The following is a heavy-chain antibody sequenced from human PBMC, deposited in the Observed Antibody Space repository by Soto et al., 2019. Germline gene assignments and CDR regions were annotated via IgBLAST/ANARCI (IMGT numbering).Heavy chain of an antibody. CDR2: VNCNSGNR. Sequence: QVHLVQSGAVVKGPGASVTVSCEASGYTFTNHDLIWVRQAPGQGLQYMGWVNCNSGNRDYAPGFQGRVSMTKNSSINTAYLELHSLXLXDXXXXXXAXXRALFTMTIQGADIWGQGTLITVS. CDR1: GYTFTNHD. V-gene: IGHV1-8*01. D-gene: IGHD3-3*01. CDR3: AXXRALFTMTIQGADI. J-gene: IGHJ4*02.